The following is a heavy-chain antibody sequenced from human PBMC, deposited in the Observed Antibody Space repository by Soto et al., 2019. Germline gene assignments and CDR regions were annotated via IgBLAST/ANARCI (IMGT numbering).Heavy chain of an antibody. J-gene: IGHJ4*02. Sequence: EVLLVESGGGLVQPGGSLKLSCAASGFVFKDSSIHWVRQASGKGLEWVGRIRDRAFSYATAYAASVKGRFTISRDASTNTAYLQMNSLNTEDTAIYYCTRLISAAQDYWGQGTLVTVSS. D-gene: IGHD3-10*01. CDR2: IRDRAFSYAT. V-gene: IGHV3-73*01. CDR3: TRLISAAQDY. CDR1: GFVFKDSS.